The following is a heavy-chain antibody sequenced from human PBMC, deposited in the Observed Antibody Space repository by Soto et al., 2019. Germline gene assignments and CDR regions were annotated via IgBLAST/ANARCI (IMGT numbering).Heavy chain of an antibody. V-gene: IGHV4-59*01. D-gene: IGHD3-10*01. Sequence: QVQLQESGPGLVKPSETLSLTCTVSGGSISSYYWSWIRQPPGKGLEWIGYIYYSGSTNYNPSLRSRVTISVATSKDPGSLKLSSVTAADTAVYYCARVWRDPAYYYYCYMDVWGKGTTVTVSS. CDR2: IYYSGST. CDR3: ARVWRDPAYYYYCYMDV. CDR1: GGSISSYY. J-gene: IGHJ6*03.